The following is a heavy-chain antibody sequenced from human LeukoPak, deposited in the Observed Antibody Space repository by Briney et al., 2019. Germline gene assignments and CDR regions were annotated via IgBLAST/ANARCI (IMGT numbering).Heavy chain of an antibody. D-gene: IGHD3-22*01. CDR3: ARTYDSSGYLPADY. CDR2: IIPILGIA. J-gene: IGHJ4*02. CDR1: GGTFSSYA. Sequence: ASVKVSCKASGGTFSSYAISWVRQAPGQWLEWMGRIIPILGIANYAQKFQGRVTITADKSTSTAYMELSSLRSEDTAVYYCARTYDSSGYLPADYWGQGTLVTVSS. V-gene: IGHV1-69*04.